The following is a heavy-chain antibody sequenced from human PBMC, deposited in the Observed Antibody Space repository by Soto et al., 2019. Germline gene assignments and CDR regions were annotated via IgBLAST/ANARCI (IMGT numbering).Heavy chain of an antibody. Sequence: QVQLVQSGAEVKKPGASVKVSCKASGYTFTGYYMHWVRQAPGQGLEWMGWINPNSGGTNYAQKFQGRVTMTRDTSISTAYMELSRLRSDDTAVYYCARTGDYYDSSGYYDFDYWGQGTLVTVSS. CDR1: GYTFTGYY. V-gene: IGHV1-2*02. CDR3: ARTGDYYDSSGYYDFDY. D-gene: IGHD3-22*01. CDR2: INPNSGGT. J-gene: IGHJ4*02.